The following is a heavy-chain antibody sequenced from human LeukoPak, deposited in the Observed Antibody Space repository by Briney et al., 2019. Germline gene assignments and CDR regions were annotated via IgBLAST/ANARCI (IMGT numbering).Heavy chain of an antibody. CDR2: INPNSGGT. CDR1: GYTFTGYY. Sequence: ASVKVSCKASGYTFTGYYMHWVRQAPGQGLEWMGWINPNSGGTNYAQKFQGRVTMTRDTSISTAYMELSRLRSDDTAVYYCAGGYCSGGGCYSIFDYWGQGTLVTVSS. V-gene: IGHV1-2*02. J-gene: IGHJ4*02. D-gene: IGHD2-15*01. CDR3: AGGYCSGGGCYSIFDY.